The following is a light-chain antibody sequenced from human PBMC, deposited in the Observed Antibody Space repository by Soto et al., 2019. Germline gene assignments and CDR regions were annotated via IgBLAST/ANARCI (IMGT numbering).Light chain of an antibody. J-gene: IGKJ5*01. CDR1: QSISSW. CDR3: QQYNRMGT. CDR2: KAS. Sequence: DIQMTQSPSTLSASIGDRVTITCRASQSISSWLAWYQQKPGKAPKLLIYKASTLESGVPSRFSGSGSGTEFTLTISSLQHDDFATYYCQQYNRMGTFGQGTRLEI. V-gene: IGKV1-5*03.